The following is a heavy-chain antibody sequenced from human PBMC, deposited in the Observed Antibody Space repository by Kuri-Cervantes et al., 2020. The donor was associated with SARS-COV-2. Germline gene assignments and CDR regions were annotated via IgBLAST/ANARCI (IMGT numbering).Heavy chain of an antibody. Sequence: GSLRLSCTVSGGSLSLHYWSWIRQPPGKGLEWIGYIYYSGSTNYNPSLKSRVTMSVDTSKNQFSLKLSSVTAADTAVYYCARGGIYDSSGYYGYWGQGTLVTVSS. CDR3: ARGGIYDSSGYYGY. V-gene: IGHV4-59*11. CDR1: GGSLSLHY. CDR2: IYYSGST. D-gene: IGHD3-22*01. J-gene: IGHJ4*02.